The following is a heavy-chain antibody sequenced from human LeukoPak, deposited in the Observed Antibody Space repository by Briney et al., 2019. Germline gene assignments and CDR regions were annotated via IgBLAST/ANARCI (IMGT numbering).Heavy chain of an antibody. V-gene: IGHV3-20*01. CDR2: INWNVDSS. D-gene: IGHD6-13*01. Sequence: GGSLRLSCAASGFTFDDYAISGVRQAPGEGLQWVSGINWNVDSSASADSVKGGSTISRDNAKNSLFLQMNSLRAEHTGYYRCARVRSSTWIDAFDMWGQGTMLTVPS. J-gene: IGHJ3*02. CDR3: ARVRSSTWIDAFDM. CDR1: GFTFDDYA.